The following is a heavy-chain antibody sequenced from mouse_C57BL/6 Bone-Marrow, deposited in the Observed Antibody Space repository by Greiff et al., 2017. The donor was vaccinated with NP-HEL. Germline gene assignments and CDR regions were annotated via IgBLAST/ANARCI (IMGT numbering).Heavy chain of an antibody. CDR3: TTGGSSPYAMDY. CDR2: IDPENGDT. D-gene: IGHD1-1*01. J-gene: IGHJ4*01. V-gene: IGHV14-4*01. Sequence: EMQLQESGAELVRPGASVKLSCTVSGFNIKDDYMHWVKQRPEQGLEWIGWIDPENGDTEYASKFQGKATITADTSSNTAYLQLSSLTSEDTAVYYCTTGGSSPYAMDYWGQGTSVTVSS. CDR1: GFNIKDDY.